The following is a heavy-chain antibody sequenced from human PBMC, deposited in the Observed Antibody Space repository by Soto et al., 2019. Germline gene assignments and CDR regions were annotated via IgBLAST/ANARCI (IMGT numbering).Heavy chain of an antibody. D-gene: IGHD3-22*01. CDR3: ARKHSSGYYSDY. CDR1: GGSISSSSYY. V-gene: IGHV4-39*01. J-gene: IGHJ4*02. CDR2: IYYSGST. Sequence: SETLSLTCTASGGSISSSSYYWGWIRQPPGKGLEWIGSIYYSGSTYYNPSLKSRVTISVDTSKNQFSLKLSSVTAADTAVYYCARKHSSGYYSDYWGQGTLVTVSS.